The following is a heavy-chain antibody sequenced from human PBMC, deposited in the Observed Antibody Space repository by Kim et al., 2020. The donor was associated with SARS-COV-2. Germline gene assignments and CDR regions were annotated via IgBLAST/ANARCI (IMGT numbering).Heavy chain of an antibody. V-gene: IGHV3-30*18. J-gene: IGHJ2*01. Sequence: GGSLRLSCAASGFTFSSYGMHWVRQAPGKGLEWVAVISYDGSNKHYADSVQGRFTISRDNSKNTLYLQMNSLRAEVTAVYYCAKVSHASYYYDSSGYPWYIDLWGRGTRVTVSS. D-gene: IGHD3-22*01. CDR2: ISYDGSNK. CDR1: GFTFSSYG. CDR3: AKVSHASYYYDSSGYPWYIDL.